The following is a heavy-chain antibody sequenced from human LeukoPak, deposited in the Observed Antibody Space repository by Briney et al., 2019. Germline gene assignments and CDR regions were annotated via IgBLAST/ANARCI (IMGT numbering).Heavy chain of an antibody. J-gene: IGHJ3*02. V-gene: IGHV1-18*01. CDR2: ISAYNGNT. D-gene: IGHD3-10*01. Sequence: ASVKVSCKASGGTFSSYGISWVRQAPGQGLEWMGWISAYNGNTNYAQKLQGRVTMTTDTSTSTAYMELRSLRSDDTAVYYCARINGLRDAFDIWGQGTMVTVSS. CDR3: ARINGLRDAFDI. CDR1: GGTFSSYG.